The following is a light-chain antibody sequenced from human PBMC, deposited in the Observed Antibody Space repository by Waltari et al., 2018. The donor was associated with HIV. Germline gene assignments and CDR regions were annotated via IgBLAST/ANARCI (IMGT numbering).Light chain of an antibody. CDR1: SSDIGNYNY. Sequence: QSVLTQPASVSGSPGQSIPISCTGSSSDIGNYNYVSWYQQHPGKAPKLLIYEVTNRPSGISNRFSGSKSGNTASLTISGLHLEDESDYYCSSYTSVNTRVFGGGTKLTVL. CDR3: SSYTSVNTRV. V-gene: IGLV2-14*01. J-gene: IGLJ3*02. CDR2: EVT.